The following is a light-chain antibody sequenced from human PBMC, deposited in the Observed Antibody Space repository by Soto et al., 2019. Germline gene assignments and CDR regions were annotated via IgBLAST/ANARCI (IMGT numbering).Light chain of an antibody. V-gene: IGKV2-28*01. J-gene: IGKJ2*01. CDR2: LGS. Sequence: IALTQSPLSLPVTPGEPASISCRSSQTLLHGNGYNYLDWYLQKPWQSPQLLIYLGSNRASGVPDRFSGSGSGTDFTLKISRVEAEDVGIFYCMQGLRPMYTFGQGTKLEIK. CDR3: MQGLRPMYT. CDR1: QTLLHGNGYNY.